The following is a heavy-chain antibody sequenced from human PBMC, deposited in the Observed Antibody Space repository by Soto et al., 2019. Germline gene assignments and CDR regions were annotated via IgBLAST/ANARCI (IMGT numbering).Heavy chain of an antibody. Sequence: PSETQSLTSGVSGFSLSGINLLIWVRTPPGKGLEGIGEIYHSGSTNYNPSLKSRVTISVDKSKNQFSLKLSSVTAADTAVYYCARDLSILGPPITLWGYYGMDVWGQGTTVTVSS. J-gene: IGHJ6*02. CDR3: ARDLSILGPPITLWGYYGMDV. CDR1: GFSLSGINL. D-gene: IGHD3-16*01. V-gene: IGHV4-4*02. CDR2: IYHSGST.